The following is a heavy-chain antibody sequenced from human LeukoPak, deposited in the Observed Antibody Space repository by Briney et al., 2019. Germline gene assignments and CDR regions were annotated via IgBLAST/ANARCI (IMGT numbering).Heavy chain of an antibody. CDR1: GYTFTSYG. CDR3: ARVASTTRRHDVFDI. CDR2: ISAYNGNT. Sequence: GASVKVSCKASGYTFTSYGISWVRQAPGQGLEWMGWISAYNGNTNYAQKLQGRVTMTTDTSTSTAYMELRSLRSDDTAVYYCARVASTTRRHDVFDIWGQGTMVIVSS. J-gene: IGHJ3*02. V-gene: IGHV1-18*01. D-gene: IGHD1-1*01.